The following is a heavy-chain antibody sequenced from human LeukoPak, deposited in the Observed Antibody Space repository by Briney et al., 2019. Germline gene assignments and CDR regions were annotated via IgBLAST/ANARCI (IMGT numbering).Heavy chain of an antibody. CDR3: ASIHQLRGTDVFDI. J-gene: IGHJ3*02. Sequence: KASETLSLICTVSGASISSYYWSWIRQPPGKGLEWLGYIYYSGSTNHNPFLKSRATISVDTSKNQFSLKLSSVTAADTSVYYCASIHQLRGTDVFDIWGQGTMVTVSS. D-gene: IGHD1-1*01. CDR1: GASISSYY. CDR2: IYYSGST. V-gene: IGHV4-59*12.